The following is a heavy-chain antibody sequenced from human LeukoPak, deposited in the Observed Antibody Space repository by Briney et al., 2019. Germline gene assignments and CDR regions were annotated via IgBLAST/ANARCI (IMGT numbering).Heavy chain of an antibody. Sequence: GGSLRLSCAASGFTFSSYEMNWVRQAPGKGLEWASYISSSGSTIYYADSVKGRFTISRDNAKNSLYLQMNSLRAEDTAVYYCAREDYGSGSYYESPFDYWGQGTLVTVSS. V-gene: IGHV3-48*03. CDR2: ISSSGSTI. D-gene: IGHD3-10*01. CDR1: GFTFSSYE. J-gene: IGHJ4*02. CDR3: AREDYGSGSYYESPFDY.